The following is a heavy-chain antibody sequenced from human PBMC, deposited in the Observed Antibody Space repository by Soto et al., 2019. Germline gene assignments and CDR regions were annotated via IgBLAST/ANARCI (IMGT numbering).Heavy chain of an antibody. Sequence: QVQLVQSGAEVEKPGASVRVSCKASGYTFTAYYMHWVRQAPGQGLEWMGIINSFDGSTSYSHKLQGRVTLTRDTSTRTVYMDLSSLRSDDTAVYYCARDLITVSGMDVWGQGTTVTVPS. V-gene: IGHV1-46*01. CDR3: ARDLITVSGMDV. CDR2: INSFDGST. D-gene: IGHD4-4*01. CDR1: GYTFTAYY. J-gene: IGHJ6*02.